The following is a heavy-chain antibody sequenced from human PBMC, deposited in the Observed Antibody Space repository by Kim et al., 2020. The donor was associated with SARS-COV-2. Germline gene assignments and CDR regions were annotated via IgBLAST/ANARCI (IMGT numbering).Heavy chain of an antibody. CDR1: GFTFSSYS. Sequence: GGSLRLSCAASGFTFSSYSMNWVRQAPGKGLEWVSSISSSSSYIYYADSVKGRFTISRDNAKNSLYLQMNSLRVEDTAVYYCSKSMVASVAGTFDYWGQGTLVTVSS. D-gene: IGHD6-19*01. CDR3: SKSMVASVAGTFDY. V-gene: IGHV3-21*01. CDR2: ISSSSSYI. J-gene: IGHJ4*02.